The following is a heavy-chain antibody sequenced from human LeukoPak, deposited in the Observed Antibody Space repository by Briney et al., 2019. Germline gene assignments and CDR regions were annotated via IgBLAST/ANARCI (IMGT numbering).Heavy chain of an antibody. CDR3: ASQTGSYYYGMDV. D-gene: IGHD3-10*01. V-gene: IGHV4-31*03. CDR2: IYYSGST. J-gene: IGHJ6*02. CDR1: GGSISSGGYY. Sequence: SETLSLTCTVSGGSISSGGYYWSWIRQHPGKGPEWIGYIYYSGSTYYNPSLKSRVTISVDTSKNQFSLKLSSVTAADTAVYYCASQTGSYYYGMDVWGQGTTVTVSS.